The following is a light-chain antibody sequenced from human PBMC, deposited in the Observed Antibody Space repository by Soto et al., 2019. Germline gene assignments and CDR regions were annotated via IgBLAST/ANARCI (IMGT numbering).Light chain of an antibody. CDR2: EVS. V-gene: IGLV2-18*02. Sequence: QSALTQPPSVSGSPGQSVTISCTGTSSDVGSYNRVSWYQQPPGTAPKLMIYEVSNRPSGVPDRFSGSKSGNTASLTISGLQAEDEADYYCSSYTSSSTPYFVFGTGTKSPS. CDR3: SSYTSSSTPYFV. CDR1: SSDVGSYNR. J-gene: IGLJ1*01.